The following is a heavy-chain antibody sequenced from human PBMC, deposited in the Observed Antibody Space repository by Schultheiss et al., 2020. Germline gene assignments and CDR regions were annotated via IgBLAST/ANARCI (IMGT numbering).Heavy chain of an antibody. CDR2: ISGSGGST. V-gene: IGHV3-23*01. Sequence: GGSLRLSCAASGFTFSSYAMSWVRQAPGKGLEWVSAISGSGGSTYYADSVEGRFTISRDNSKNTLYLQMNSLGAEDTAVYYCAKRSGWYFFDYWGQGTLGTVAS. CDR3: AKRSGWYFFDY. CDR1: GFTFSSYA. J-gene: IGHJ4*02. D-gene: IGHD6-19*01.